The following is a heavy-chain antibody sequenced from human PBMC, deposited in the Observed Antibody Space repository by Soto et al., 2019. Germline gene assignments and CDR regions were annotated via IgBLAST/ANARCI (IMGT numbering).Heavy chain of an antibody. CDR1: GISISRGGSY. J-gene: IGHJ4*02. V-gene: IGHV4-31*03. D-gene: IGHD2-21*01. Sequence: QVQLQESGPGLVKPSQTLSLTCSVSGISISRGGSYWGWIRQHAGKGLEWIGYIHYDGETFFNPSXXXRXXISAVTSKIQFSLKLISVTAADTAVYYCARSVVGAQSPTDYWGQGLLVTVSS. CDR3: ARSVVGAQSPTDY. CDR2: IHYDGET.